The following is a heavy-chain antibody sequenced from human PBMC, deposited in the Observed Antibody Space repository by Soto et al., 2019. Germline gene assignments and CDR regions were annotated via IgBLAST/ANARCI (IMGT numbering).Heavy chain of an antibody. D-gene: IGHD2-2*01. CDR2: INPSGGST. V-gene: IGHV1-46*03. CDR1: GYTFTSYY. CDR3: ATRGCSSTSCPKTFYYYYYMDV. Sequence: ASVKVSCKASGYTFTSYYMHWVRQAPGQGLEWMGIINPSGGSTSYAQKFQGRVTMTRDTSTSTVYMELSSLRSEDTAVYYCATRGCSSTSCPKTFYYYYYMDVWGKGTRVTVPS. J-gene: IGHJ6*03.